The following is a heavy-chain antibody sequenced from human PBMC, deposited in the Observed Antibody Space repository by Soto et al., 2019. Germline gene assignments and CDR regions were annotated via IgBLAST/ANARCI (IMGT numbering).Heavy chain of an antibody. CDR1: GYTFINYG. Sequence: QVQLVQSGAEVKKPGASVKVSCKASGYTFINYGISWVRQAPGQGLEWMGWISTYDGNTNYAQKLQGRVTMTTNKATSTAYMELRSLRPDHSAMYDCARGGIAVPGRMGYRGQGTLVTVSS. V-gene: IGHV1-18*01. CDR3: ARGGIAVPGRMGY. D-gene: IGHD6-19*01. CDR2: ISTYDGNT. J-gene: IGHJ4*02.